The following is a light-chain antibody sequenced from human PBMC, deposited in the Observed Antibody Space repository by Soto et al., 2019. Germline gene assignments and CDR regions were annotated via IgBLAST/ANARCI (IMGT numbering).Light chain of an antibody. CDR3: QSYDSSLSGVV. CDR2: GNT. CDR1: SSNIGAGYD. Sequence: QPVLTQPPSVSGAPGQRVTISCTGGSSNIGAGYDVHWYQQLPGTAPKLLIHGNTNRPSGVPDRFSGSKSGTSASLGIAGLQAEDEADYYCQSYDSSLSGVVFGGGTKLTVL. J-gene: IGLJ2*01. V-gene: IGLV1-40*01.